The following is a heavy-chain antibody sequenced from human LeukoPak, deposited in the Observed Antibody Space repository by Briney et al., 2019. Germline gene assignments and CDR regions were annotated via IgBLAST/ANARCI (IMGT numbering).Heavy chain of an antibody. CDR2: IIPILGIA. Sequence: ASVKVSCKASGGTFSSYAISWVRQAPGQGLEWMGRIIPILGIANYAQKFQGRVTITADKSTSTAYMELSSLRSEDTAVYYCARVGGGGSSWYFGYWGQGTLVTVSS. CDR3: ARVGGGGSSWYFGY. J-gene: IGHJ4*02. D-gene: IGHD6-13*01. CDR1: GGTFSSYA. V-gene: IGHV1-69*04.